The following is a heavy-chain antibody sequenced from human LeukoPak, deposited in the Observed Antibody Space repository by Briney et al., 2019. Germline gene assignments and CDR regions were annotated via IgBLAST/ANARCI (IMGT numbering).Heavy chain of an antibody. CDR2: SGGKKYDT. J-gene: IGHJ3*01. CDR3: AREGVDFDS. Sequence: GASVKASCKASESIFSNLLIHWVRQAPGQGLEWMGWSGGKKYDTHYAQSCQSMFTMTRNTSIRTEYMELSGERSDEKAVDYGAREGVDFDSWGQGKRVTVSS. CDR1: ESIFSNLL. V-gene: IGHV1-2*02.